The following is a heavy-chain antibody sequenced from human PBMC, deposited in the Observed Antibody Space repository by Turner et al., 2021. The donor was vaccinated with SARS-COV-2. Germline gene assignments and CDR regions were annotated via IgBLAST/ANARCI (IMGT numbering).Heavy chain of an antibody. CDR2: ISYDGSQK. Sequence: QVQLVESGGGVVQPGRSLRLSCAASELTFSSYGMHWVRQAPGKGLEWVAVISYDGSQKYYADSVKGRFTISRDNSKNTLYLQMNSLRAEDTAMYYCAKDKHPDGMDVWGRGTTVTVSS. V-gene: IGHV3-30*18. CDR3: AKDKHPDGMDV. CDR1: ELTFSSYG. J-gene: IGHJ6*02.